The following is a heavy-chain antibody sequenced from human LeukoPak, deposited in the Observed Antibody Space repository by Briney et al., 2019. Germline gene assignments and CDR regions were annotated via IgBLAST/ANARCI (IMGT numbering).Heavy chain of an antibody. D-gene: IGHD3-22*01. CDR3: ARDKSYYDSSAPPGTIDP. V-gene: IGHV1-69*13. CDR2: VIPIFGTA. Sequence: ASVKVSCKASGGTFSSYAISWVRQAPGQGLEWMGGVIPIFGTANYAQKFQGRVTITADESTSTAYMELSSLRSEDTAVYYCARDKSYYDSSAPPGTIDPWGQGTLVTVSS. CDR1: GGTFSSYA. J-gene: IGHJ5*02.